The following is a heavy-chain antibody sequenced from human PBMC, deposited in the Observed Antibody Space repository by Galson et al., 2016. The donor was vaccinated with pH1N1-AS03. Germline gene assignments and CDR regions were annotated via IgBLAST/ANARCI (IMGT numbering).Heavy chain of an antibody. V-gene: IGHV1-69*06. J-gene: IGHJ4*02. CDR3: ARDPREGG. CDR2: IIPTVGAV. CDR1: GGTISSHA. Sequence: SVKVSCKASGGTISSHAISWVRQAPGQGLERVGGIIPTVGAVSYAQKFQGRVTINADKYTSTVYMEWSSLGSDDTAIYYCARDPREGGWGQGTLVTVSS.